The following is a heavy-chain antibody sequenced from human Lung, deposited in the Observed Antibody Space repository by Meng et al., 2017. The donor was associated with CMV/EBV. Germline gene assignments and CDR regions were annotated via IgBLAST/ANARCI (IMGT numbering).Heavy chain of an antibody. CDR3: ARDLAQLWPPWGMHV. V-gene: IGHV4-31*03. J-gene: IGHJ6*02. D-gene: IGHD5-18*01. CDR2: IYYSGST. CDR1: GDSISSGGYY. Sequence: SETLSLTCTVSGDSISSGGYYWSWIRQHPGKGLEWIGYIYYSGSTYYNPSLKSRVTISVDTSKNQFSLKLSSVTAADTAVYYCARDLAQLWPPWGMHVWGQGTTVTVSS.